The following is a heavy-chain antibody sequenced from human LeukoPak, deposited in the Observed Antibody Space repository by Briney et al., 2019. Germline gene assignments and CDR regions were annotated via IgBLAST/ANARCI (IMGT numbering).Heavy chain of an antibody. CDR2: ISSSSSYI. V-gene: IGHV3-21*01. CDR1: GFRFDDYA. J-gene: IGHJ4*02. CDR3: ASEAAGFDY. Sequence: GGSLRLSCAASGFRFDDYAMHWVRQAPGKGLEWVSSISSSSSYIYYADSVKGRFTISRDNAKNSLYLQMNSLRAEDTAVYYCASEAAGFDYWGQGTLVTVSS. D-gene: IGHD2-15*01.